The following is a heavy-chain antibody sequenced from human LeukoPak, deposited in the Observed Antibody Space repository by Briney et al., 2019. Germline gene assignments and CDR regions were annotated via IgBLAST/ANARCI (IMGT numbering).Heavy chain of an antibody. CDR3: ARIGEQQLAPNWFDP. CDR2: ISSSGSTI. Sequence: GGSLRLSCAASGFTFSDYYMSWIRQAPGKGLEWVSYISSSGSTIYYAGSVKGRFTISRDNAKNSLYLQMNSLRAEDTAVYYCARIGEQQLAPNWFDPWGQGTLVTVSS. V-gene: IGHV3-11*01. CDR1: GFTFSDYY. D-gene: IGHD6-13*01. J-gene: IGHJ5*02.